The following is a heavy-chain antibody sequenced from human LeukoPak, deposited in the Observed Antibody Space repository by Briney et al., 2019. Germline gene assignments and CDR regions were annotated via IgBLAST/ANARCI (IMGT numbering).Heavy chain of an antibody. CDR3: ARDQRCSGGSCYSGGHYYYYMDV. D-gene: IGHD2-15*01. Sequence: GGSLRLSCAASGFTLSSYWMSWVRQAPGKGLEWVANIKQDGSEKYYVDSVEGRFTISRDNAKSSLYLQMNSLRAEDTAVYYCARDQRCSGGSCYSGGHYYYYMDVWGKGTTVTVSS. V-gene: IGHV3-7*01. J-gene: IGHJ6*03. CDR2: IKQDGSEK. CDR1: GFTLSSYW.